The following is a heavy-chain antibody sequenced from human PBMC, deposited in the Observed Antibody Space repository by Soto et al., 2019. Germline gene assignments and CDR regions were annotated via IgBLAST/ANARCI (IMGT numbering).Heavy chain of an antibody. D-gene: IGHD5-12*01. Sequence: QMYLVESGGGVVQPGRSLRLSCAASGFTFGAYTMHWVRQAPGKGLEWVAAISYDGNSERYTDPVKGRFTVSRDNPSDTLYLQMNSLRVEDTAVYDCARDGYSGRSDGFDIWGQGTMVTVSS. CDR3: ARDGYSGRSDGFDI. CDR2: ISYDGNSE. V-gene: IGHV3-30*14. J-gene: IGHJ3*02. CDR1: GFTFGAYT.